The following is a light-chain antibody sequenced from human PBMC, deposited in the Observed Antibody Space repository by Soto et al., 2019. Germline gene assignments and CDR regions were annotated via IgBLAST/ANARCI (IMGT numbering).Light chain of an antibody. CDR3: QQTLSFPPT. CDR2: TGS. CDR1: QGISNS. Sequence: IHLTQTTSSLSASVGYRVTITCRASQGISNSLAWYQQKQGEAPKLLIFTGSLLHSGVPPRFSGSGYGTDFNLTIISLQTEDLATYYCQQTLSFPPTFGQGTKVDI. J-gene: IGKJ1*01. V-gene: IGKV1-9*01.